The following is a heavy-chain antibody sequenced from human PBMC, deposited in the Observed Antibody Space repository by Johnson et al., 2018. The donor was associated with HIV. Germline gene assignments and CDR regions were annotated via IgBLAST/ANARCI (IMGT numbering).Heavy chain of an antibody. CDR2: ISSSGSTI. CDR3: ARDHGWSRGWLFDAFDI. Sequence: QVQLVESGGGLVQPGGSLRLSCAASGFIFSDYYMSWIRQAPGKGLEWVSYISSSGSTIYYADSVKGRFTISRDNAKNSLYLQMNSLRPEDTAVYYCARDHGWSRGWLFDAFDIWGQGTMVTVSS. J-gene: IGHJ3*02. V-gene: IGHV3-11*04. D-gene: IGHD6-19*01. CDR1: GFIFSDYY.